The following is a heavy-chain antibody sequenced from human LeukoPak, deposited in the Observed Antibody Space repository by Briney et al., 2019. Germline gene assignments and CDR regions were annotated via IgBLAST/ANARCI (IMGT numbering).Heavy chain of an antibody. CDR2: IYYSGST. D-gene: IGHD6-13*01. CDR1: GGSISSYY. V-gene: IGHV4-59*08. J-gene: IGHJ4*02. Sequence: PSETLSLTCTVSGGSISSYYWSWIRQPPGKGLEWIGYIYYSGSTNYNPSLKSRVTISVDTSKNQFSLKLSSVTAADTAVYYCARRRLSIAAAVIDYWGQGTLVTVSS. CDR3: ARRRLSIAAAVIDY.